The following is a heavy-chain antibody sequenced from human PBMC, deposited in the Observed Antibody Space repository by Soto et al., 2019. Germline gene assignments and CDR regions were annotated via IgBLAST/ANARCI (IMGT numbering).Heavy chain of an antibody. V-gene: IGHV3-30*03. J-gene: IGHJ3*02. CDR1: GFTFSSYG. CDR2: ISYDGSNK. Sequence: GGSLRLSCAASGFTFSSYGMHWVRQAPGKGLEWVAVISYDGSNKYYADSVKGRFTISRDNSKNTLYLQMNSLRAEDTAVDYCAVSLGPVDAFDIWGQGTMVT. D-gene: IGHD3-3*01. CDR3: AVSLGPVDAFDI.